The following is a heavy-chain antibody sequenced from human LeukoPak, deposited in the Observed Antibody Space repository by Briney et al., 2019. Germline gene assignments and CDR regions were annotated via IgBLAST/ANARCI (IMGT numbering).Heavy chain of an antibody. CDR3: AIRTVRPAGNWFDP. J-gene: IGHJ5*02. CDR1: GGSFSGYY. D-gene: IGHD2-2*01. Sequence: SETLSLTCAVYGGSFSGYYWSWIRQPPGKGLEWIGEINHSGSTNYNPSLKSRVTISVDTSKNRFSLKLSSVTAADTAVYYCAIRTVRPAGNWFDPWGQGTLVTVSS. V-gene: IGHV4-34*01. CDR2: INHSGST.